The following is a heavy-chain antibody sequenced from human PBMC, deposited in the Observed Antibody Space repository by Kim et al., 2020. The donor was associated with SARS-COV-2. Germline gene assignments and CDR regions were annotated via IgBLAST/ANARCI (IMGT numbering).Heavy chain of an antibody. CDR1: GFTFSSYS. Sequence: GGSLRLSCTASGFTFSSYSMNWVRQAPGKGLEWVSSISSSSSYISYADSMKGRFTISRDNAKNSLYLQMNSLRAEDTAVYYCATSTYYYDSSGYYHYYYYGMDVWGQGTPVTVSS. CDR3: ATSTYYYDSSGYYHYYYYGMDV. J-gene: IGHJ6*02. CDR2: ISSSSSYI. V-gene: IGHV3-21*01. D-gene: IGHD3-22*01.